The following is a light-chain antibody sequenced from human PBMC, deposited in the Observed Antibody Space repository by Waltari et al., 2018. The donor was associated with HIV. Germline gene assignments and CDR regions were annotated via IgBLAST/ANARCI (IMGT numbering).Light chain of an antibody. V-gene: IGLV2-14*03. J-gene: IGLJ2*01. Sequence: QSALTQPASVSGSPGQSITISCTGTSSDVGGYNYVSWYQQHPGKAPKLMIYDVSNRPSGVSKRFSGSKSGNTASLTISGLQAEDEADYYCSSYTSSNTPLVVFGGGTKLTVL. CDR2: DVS. CDR3: SSYTSSNTPLVV. CDR1: SSDVGGYNY.